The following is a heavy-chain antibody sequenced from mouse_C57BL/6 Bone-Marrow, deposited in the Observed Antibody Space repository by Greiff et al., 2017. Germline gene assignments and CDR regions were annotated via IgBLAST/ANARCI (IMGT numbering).Heavy chain of an antibody. V-gene: IGHV1-18*01. D-gene: IGHD2-14*01. Sequence: EVQLQESGPELVKPGASVKIPCKASGYTFTDYNMDWVKQSHGKSLEWIGDINPNNGGTIYNLKFKGKATLTVDKSSSTAYMELRSLTSEDTAVYYCASGYPDWCAYWGQGTLVTVSA. CDR3: ASGYPDWCAY. CDR2: INPNNGGT. CDR1: GYTFTDYN. J-gene: IGHJ3*01.